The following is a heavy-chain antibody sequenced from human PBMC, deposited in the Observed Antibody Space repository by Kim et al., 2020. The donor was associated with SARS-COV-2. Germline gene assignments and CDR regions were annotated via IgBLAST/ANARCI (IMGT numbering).Heavy chain of an antibody. D-gene: IGHD5-18*01. CDR3: ARGHGYGLYYFDY. V-gene: IGHV4-34*01. Sequence: YTPSLKSRVTISVDTSKNQFSLKLSSVTAADTAVYYCARGHGYGLYYFDYWGQGTLVTVSS. J-gene: IGHJ4*02.